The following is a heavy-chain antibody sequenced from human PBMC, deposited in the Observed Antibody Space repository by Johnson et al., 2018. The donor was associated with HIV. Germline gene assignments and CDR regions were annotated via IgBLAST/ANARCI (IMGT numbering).Heavy chain of an antibody. D-gene: IGHD2-21*02. Sequence: QVQLVESGGGVVQPGGSLRLSCAASGFTFSSYGMHWVRQAPGKGLEWVAFIRYDGSNKYYADSVKGRFTISRDNSKNTLYLQMNSRRAEDTAVYYCARGGVVTAIRHAFDIWGQGTMVTVSS. CDR2: IRYDGSNK. V-gene: IGHV3-30*02. J-gene: IGHJ3*02. CDR3: ARGGVVTAIRHAFDI. CDR1: GFTFSSYG.